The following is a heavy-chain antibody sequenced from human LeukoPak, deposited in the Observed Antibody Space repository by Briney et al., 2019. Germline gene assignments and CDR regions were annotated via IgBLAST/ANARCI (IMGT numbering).Heavy chain of an antibody. Sequence: GASVRVSCKASGYTFTSYGISWVRQAPGKGLEWMGWISDYNGNTNYAHDLQGTLTITADTSTSTAYMELRSLISDDTAVYYCARDNAYYDISDAPYYFYYWGQGTLVTVSS. CDR2: ISDYNGNT. V-gene: IGHV1-18*01. D-gene: IGHD3-9*01. J-gene: IGHJ4*02. CDR3: ARDNAYYDISDAPYYFYY. CDR1: GYTFTSYG.